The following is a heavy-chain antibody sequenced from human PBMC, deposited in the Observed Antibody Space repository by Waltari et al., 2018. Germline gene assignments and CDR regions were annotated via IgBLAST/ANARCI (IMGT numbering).Heavy chain of an antibody. D-gene: IGHD6-13*01. CDR1: GGTFSSYA. Sequence: QVQLVQSGAEVKKPGSSVKVSCQASGGTFSSYAISWVRQAPGQGLEWMGGIIPSLGTANYAQKFQGRGTMTTDESTSTAYMELSSLRSEDTAVYYCASRVRAAAGNWFDPWGQGTLVTVSS. V-gene: IGHV1-69*05. CDR2: IIPSLGTA. CDR3: ASRVRAAAGNWFDP. J-gene: IGHJ5*02.